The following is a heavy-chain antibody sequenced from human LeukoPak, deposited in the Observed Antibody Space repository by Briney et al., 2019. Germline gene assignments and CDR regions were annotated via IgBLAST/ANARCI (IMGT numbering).Heavy chain of an antibody. CDR3: ASPRDDAFDI. CDR1: GFSFSNYA. J-gene: IGHJ3*02. CDR2: ITSSGSTI. V-gene: IGHV3-11*01. Sequence: PGGSLRLSCAASGFSFSNYAMSWVRQAPARGPEWVSYITSSGSTIYYADSVKGRFTISRNNAKNSLYLQMNSLRAEDTAVYYCASPRDDAFDIWGQGTMVTVSS.